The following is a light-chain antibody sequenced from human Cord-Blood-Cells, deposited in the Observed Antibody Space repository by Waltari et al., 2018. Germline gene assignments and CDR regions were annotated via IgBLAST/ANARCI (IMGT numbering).Light chain of an antibody. CDR3: QQYYSTPPT. V-gene: IGKV4-1*01. CDR2: WAS. J-gene: IGKJ1*01. Sequence: DILMTQYPDSLAVSLSERATINCKSSQSVLYSSNKKNYLAGYQQKPGQPPKLLISWASTRKSGVPERFRGSGSGKDLPPPIGSLQPEDLAVYYCQQYYSTPPTFGQGTKVEIK. CDR1: QSVLYSSNKKNY.